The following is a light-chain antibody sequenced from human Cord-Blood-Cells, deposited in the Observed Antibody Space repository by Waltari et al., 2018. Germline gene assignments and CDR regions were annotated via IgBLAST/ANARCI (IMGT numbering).Light chain of an antibody. CDR2: KAS. V-gene: IGKV1-5*03. CDR1: QSISSW. CDR3: QQHNNYSYT. Sequence: IQLTQSPSSPSAAVAASFTITCRASQSISSWLAWYHQKPGKAPKLLIYKASSIDTGIPSRFSGSGSGTDFTLTISSLQPEDFAAYYCQQHNNYSYTFGHGTKVEIK. J-gene: IGKJ2*01.